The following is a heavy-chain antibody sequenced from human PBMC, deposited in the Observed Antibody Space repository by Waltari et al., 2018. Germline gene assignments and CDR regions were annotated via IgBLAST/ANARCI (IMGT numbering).Heavy chain of an antibody. CDR2: IKSRITGGTT. CDR3: VDFTAFDY. D-gene: IGHD2-8*02. J-gene: IGHJ4*02. V-gene: IGHV3-15*01. Sequence: EVQLVESGGGLVEPGGSLRLSCAGSGFIFSTAWMHWARQAPGKGLEWVGRIKSRITGGTTEYGAPVKGRFTISRDDSKDTVYLQMNSLKTEDTGVYYCVDFTAFDYWGQGSLVIVSS. CDR1: GFIFSTAW.